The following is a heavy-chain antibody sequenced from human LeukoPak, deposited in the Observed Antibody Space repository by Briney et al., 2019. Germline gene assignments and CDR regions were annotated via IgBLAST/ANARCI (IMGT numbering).Heavy chain of an antibody. CDR3: ATGGIVVFAFDI. J-gene: IGHJ3*02. Sequence: ASVKVSCKASGYTFTSYGISWVRQAPGQGLEWMGWISAYNGSTNYAQKLQGRVTMTEDTSIDTAYMELSSLRSEDTAVYYCATGGIVVFAFDIWGQGTMVTVSS. CDR1: GYTFTSYG. V-gene: IGHV1-18*01. CDR2: ISAYNGST. D-gene: IGHD3-22*01.